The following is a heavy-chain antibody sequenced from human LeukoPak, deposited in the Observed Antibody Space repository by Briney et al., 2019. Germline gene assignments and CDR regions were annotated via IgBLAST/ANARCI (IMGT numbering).Heavy chain of an antibody. CDR3: AKTFGVVSIDY. J-gene: IGHJ4*02. D-gene: IGHD3-3*01. V-gene: IGHV3-74*01. CDR1: GFTFSSYW. Sequence: GGSLRLSCAASGFTFSSYWMHWVRQAPGKGLVWVSRINSDGSSTSYADSVKGRFTISRDNAKNTLYLQMNSLRAEDTAVYYCAKTFGVVSIDYWGQGTLVTVSS. CDR2: INSDGSST.